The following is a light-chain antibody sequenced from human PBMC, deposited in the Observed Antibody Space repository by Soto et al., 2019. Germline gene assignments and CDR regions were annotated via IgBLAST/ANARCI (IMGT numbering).Light chain of an antibody. CDR1: QNVDTA. J-gene: IGKJ1*01. CDR2: SAS. CDR3: QQSNTGRT. V-gene: IGKV3-15*01. Sequence: EIVMPQSPDTLSVSPGERATLSCRASQNVDTALAWYQQRPGQAPRLLIFSASRRATGTPARFSGSGSGTEFTLTINSLQSEDFAVYDCQQSNTGRTVGQGNKVEV.